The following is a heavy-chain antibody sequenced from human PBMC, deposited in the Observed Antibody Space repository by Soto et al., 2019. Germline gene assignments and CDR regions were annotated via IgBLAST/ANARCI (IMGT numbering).Heavy chain of an antibody. D-gene: IGHD5-12*01. CDR2: IPSRGRP. Sequence: QVQLRESGPGLVKPSQTLSLSCSVSGASIAGGSYYWSWIRQPPRKGLEWIGYIPSRGRPFYNPSLTSRVTISADTSNNHLSLQMTSVTAADTAVYYCARDQYSGYDFALWGQGTLVTVSS. CDR3: ARDQYSGYDFAL. CDR1: GASIAGGSYY. J-gene: IGHJ4*02. V-gene: IGHV4-30-4*01.